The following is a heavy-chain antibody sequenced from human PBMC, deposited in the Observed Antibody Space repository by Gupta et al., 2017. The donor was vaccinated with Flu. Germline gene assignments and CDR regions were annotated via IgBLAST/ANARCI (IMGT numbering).Heavy chain of an antibody. CDR3: ARGDSGYDSAVFKRCMDV. Sequence: VANIKQDGSEKYSVDSVKGRFTISSDNAKNSLYLQMNRLRAEETAVYYCARGDSGYDSAVFKRCMDVWGQGTTVTVSS. D-gene: IGHD5-12*01. V-gene: IGHV3-7*04. CDR2: IKQDGSEK. J-gene: IGHJ6*02.